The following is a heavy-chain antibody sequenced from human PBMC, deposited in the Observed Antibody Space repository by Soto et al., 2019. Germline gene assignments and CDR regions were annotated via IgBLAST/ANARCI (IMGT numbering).Heavy chain of an antibody. CDR3: ARERSVGIAVAGRFDP. D-gene: IGHD6-19*01. V-gene: IGHV1-8*01. CDR1: GYTFTSYD. Sequence: QVQLVQSGAEVKKPGASVKVSCKASGYTFTSYDINWVRQATGQGLEWMGWMNPNSGNTGYAQKFQGRVTMPRNAAISTAYMELSSLRSEDTAVYYCARERSVGIAVAGRFDPWGQGTLVTVSS. CDR2: MNPNSGNT. J-gene: IGHJ5*02.